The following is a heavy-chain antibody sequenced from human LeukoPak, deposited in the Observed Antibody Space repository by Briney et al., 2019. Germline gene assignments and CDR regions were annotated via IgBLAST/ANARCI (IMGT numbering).Heavy chain of an antibody. V-gene: IGHV3-23*01. Sequence: PGGSLRLSCAASGFTFSSYGMSWVRQAPGKGLEWVSAISGSGGSTYYADSVKGRFTISRDNAKNSLYLQMNSLRAEDMAVYYCARDPGGYSSGGELDVWGKGTTVTVSS. CDR3: ARDPGGYSSGGELDV. CDR2: ISGSGGST. D-gene: IGHD6-19*01. J-gene: IGHJ6*04. CDR1: GFTFSSYG.